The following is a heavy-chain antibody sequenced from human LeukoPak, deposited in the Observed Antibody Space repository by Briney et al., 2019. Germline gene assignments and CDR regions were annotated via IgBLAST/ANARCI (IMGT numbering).Heavy chain of an antibody. J-gene: IGHJ6*03. CDR3: ARDALRHIVVVTNYYYYYYMDV. CDR1: GYTFTSYY. D-gene: IGHD2-21*02. Sequence: ASVKVSCKASGYTFTSYYMHWVRQAPGQGLEWMGIINPSGGSISYAQKFQGRVTMTRDTSTSTVYMELSSLRSEDTAVYYCARDALRHIVVVTNYYYYYYMDVWGKGTTVTVSS. V-gene: IGHV1-46*01. CDR2: INPSGGSI.